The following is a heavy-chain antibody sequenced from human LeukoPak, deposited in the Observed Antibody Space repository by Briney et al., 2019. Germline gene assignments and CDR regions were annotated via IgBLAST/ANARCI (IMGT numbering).Heavy chain of an antibody. D-gene: IGHD3-10*01. CDR1: GFTFSSYA. V-gene: IGHV3-23*01. J-gene: IGHJ4*02. Sequence: GGSLRLSCAASGFTFSSYAMNWVRQAPGKGLEWVSTISGSGGSTCYADSVKGRFTISRDNSKNTLYLQMNSLRAEDTAVYYCAKALGGSGSNFDYWGQGTLVTVSS. CDR2: ISGSGGST. CDR3: AKALGGSGSNFDY.